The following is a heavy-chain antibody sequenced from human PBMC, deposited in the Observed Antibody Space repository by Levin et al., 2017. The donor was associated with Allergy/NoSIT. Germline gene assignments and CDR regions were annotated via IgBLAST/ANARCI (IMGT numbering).Heavy chain of an antibody. CDR1: GYSFTSYW. D-gene: IGHD5-12*01. Sequence: GGSLRLSCKGSGYSFTSYWIGWVRQMPGKGLEWMGIIYPGDSDTKYSPSFQGQVTISADKSISTAYLQWSSLKASDTAMYYCARLNGYESEYFDYWGQGTLVTVSS. CDR2: IYPGDSDT. J-gene: IGHJ4*02. CDR3: ARLNGYESEYFDY. V-gene: IGHV5-51*01.